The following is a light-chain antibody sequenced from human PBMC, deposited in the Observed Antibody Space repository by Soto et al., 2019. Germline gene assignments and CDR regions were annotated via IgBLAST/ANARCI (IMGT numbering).Light chain of an antibody. Sequence: SYVLTQPPSVSVSPGNTARITCGGNNSGSQSVPWYQQKPGQAPVLVVFYDRVRPSGIPERFSGSNSGNTATLTISRVEAGDEADYYCHVWDSSSDPLGVFGGGTKLTVL. CDR3: HVWDSSSDPLGV. V-gene: IGLV3-21*04. CDR2: YDR. J-gene: IGLJ2*01. CDR1: NSGSQS.